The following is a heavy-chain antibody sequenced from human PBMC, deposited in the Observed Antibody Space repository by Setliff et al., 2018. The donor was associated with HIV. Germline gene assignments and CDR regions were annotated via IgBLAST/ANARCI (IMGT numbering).Heavy chain of an antibody. D-gene: IGHD4-17*01. CDR3: ARPLYGGNSDVGGF. V-gene: IGHV3-48*04. CDR1: GFTFSSYS. CDR2: ISRGGDSI. J-gene: IGHJ1*01. Sequence: CAASGFTFSSYSMNWVRQAPGKGLQWVAYISRGGDSIFYEDSVRGRFTISRDNAKNALFLQMSSLTVEDTAVYYCARPLYGGNSDVGGFWGQGTLVTVSS.